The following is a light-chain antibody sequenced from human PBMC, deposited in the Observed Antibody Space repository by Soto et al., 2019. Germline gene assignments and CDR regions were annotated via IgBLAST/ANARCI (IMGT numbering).Light chain of an antibody. CDR3: QHYGSSRT. Sequence: EIVLTQSPGTLSLSPGERATLSCRASQSVGSSYLAWYQQKPGQAPRLLICDASSRATGVPDRFSGSGSGTDFTLTISRLEPEDFAVYYCQHYGSSRTFGQGTKVEIK. CDR2: DAS. CDR1: QSVGSSY. V-gene: IGKV3-20*01. J-gene: IGKJ1*01.